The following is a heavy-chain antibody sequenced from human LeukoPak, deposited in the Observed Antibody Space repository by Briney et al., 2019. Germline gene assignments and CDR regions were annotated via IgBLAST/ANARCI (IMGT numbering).Heavy chain of an antibody. J-gene: IGHJ3*02. D-gene: IGHD3-16*02. Sequence: ASVKVSCKASGYTFTSYGISWVRQAPGQGLEWMGWISAYSGNTNYAQKLQGRVIITTDTSTSTAYMELRSLRSDDTAVYYCARDSNYDYVWGTYRYDAFDIWGQGTMVTVSS. CDR1: GYTFTSYG. CDR3: ARDSNYDYVWGTYRYDAFDI. CDR2: ISAYSGNT. V-gene: IGHV1-18*01.